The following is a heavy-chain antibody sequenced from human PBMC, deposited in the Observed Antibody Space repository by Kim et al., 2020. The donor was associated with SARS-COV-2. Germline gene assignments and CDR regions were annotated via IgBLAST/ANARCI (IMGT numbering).Heavy chain of an antibody. Sequence: GGSLRLSCAASGFTFSNAWMSWVRQAPGKGLEWVGRIKSKTDGGTTAYAAPVKGRFTISRDDSKNTLYLQMNSLKTEDTAVYYCTTEYYYDSSGYYYADYYYGMDVWGQGTTVTVSS. CDR1: GFTFSNAW. CDR2: IKSKTDGGTT. D-gene: IGHD3-22*01. V-gene: IGHV3-15*01. J-gene: IGHJ6*02. CDR3: TTEYYYDSSGYYYADYYYGMDV.